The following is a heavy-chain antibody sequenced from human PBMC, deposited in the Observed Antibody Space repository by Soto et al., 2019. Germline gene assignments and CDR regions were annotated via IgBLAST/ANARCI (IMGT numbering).Heavy chain of an antibody. J-gene: IGHJ5*02. Sequence: QVQLVQSGAEVKKPGSSVKVSCKASGGTFSSYAISWVRQAPGQGLEWMGGIIPIFGTANYAQKFQGRVTITADESTSTAYMELSSLRSEDTAVYYCARERRYCSGGSCYGGWFDPWGQGTLVTVSS. CDR1: GGTFSSYA. CDR3: ARERRYCSGGSCYGGWFDP. D-gene: IGHD2-15*01. V-gene: IGHV1-69*12. CDR2: IIPIFGTA.